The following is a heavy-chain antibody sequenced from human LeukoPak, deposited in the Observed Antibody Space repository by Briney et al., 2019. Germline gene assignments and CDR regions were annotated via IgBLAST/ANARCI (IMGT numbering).Heavy chain of an antibody. CDR2: ISGRGGTT. CDR3: AKPVAGTGYFDY. V-gene: IGHV3-23*01. Sequence: GRTLGHSCAVDGFVISRDVMRFVRQVPGKGMGRVSTISGRGGTTYYADSVKGRFTISRDNSKNTLYLQMNSLRAEDTAVYYCAKPVAGTGYFDYWGQGTLVTVSS. CDR1: GFVISRDV. J-gene: IGHJ4*02. D-gene: IGHD6-19*01.